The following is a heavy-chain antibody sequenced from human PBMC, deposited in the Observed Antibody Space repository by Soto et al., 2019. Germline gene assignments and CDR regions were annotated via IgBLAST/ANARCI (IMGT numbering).Heavy chain of an antibody. J-gene: IGHJ1*01. D-gene: IGHD3-3*01. CDR1: GYTFTGYY. CDR3: ARGRKGFWGGFTYFQH. CDR2: INPNSGGT. V-gene: IGHV1-2*02. Sequence: QVQLVQSGAEVKKPGASVKVSCKASGYTFTGYYMHWVRQAPGQGLEWMGWINPNSGGTNYAQKLQGRVTMTRDTSISTAYMELSRLRSDDTAVYYCARGRKGFWGGFTYFQHWGQGTLVTVSS.